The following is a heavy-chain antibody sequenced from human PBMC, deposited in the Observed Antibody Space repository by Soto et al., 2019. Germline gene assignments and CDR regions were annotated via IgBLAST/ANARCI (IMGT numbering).Heavy chain of an antibody. Sequence: QVQLVESGGGVVQPGRSLRLTCAASGFTFSSNGMHWVRQPPGKGLEWVALIAYDGNKTYYGDSVRGRFTISRDNSENTLFLQMNSLRAEDTAVDYCARWVGGSMFDNSGKYDSWGQGTRVTVSS. CDR1: GFTFSSNG. CDR3: ARWVGGSMFDNSGKYDS. J-gene: IGHJ5*01. V-gene: IGHV3-30*03. D-gene: IGHD3-22*01. CDR2: IAYDGNKT.